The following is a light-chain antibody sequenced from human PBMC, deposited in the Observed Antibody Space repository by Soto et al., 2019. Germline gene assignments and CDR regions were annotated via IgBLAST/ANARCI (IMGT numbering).Light chain of an antibody. Sequence: QSVLTQPPSASGAPGQRVTISCSGGSSSVGSNSVSWYQQLPGTAPKLLIYDNNQRPSGVPARFSGSKSGTSASLAISGLQSEDEGDYYCAAWDDSLNGHVVFGGGTKVTVL. J-gene: IGLJ2*01. CDR3: AAWDDSLNGHVV. CDR1: SSSVGSNS. V-gene: IGLV1-44*01. CDR2: DNN.